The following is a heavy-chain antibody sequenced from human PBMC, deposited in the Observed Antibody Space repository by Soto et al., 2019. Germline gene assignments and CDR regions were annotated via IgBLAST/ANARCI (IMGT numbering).Heavy chain of an antibody. Sequence: EVQLLESGGGLVQPGGSLRLSCAASGFTFSSYAMRWVRQAPGKGLEWVSAISGSGGSTYYADSVKGRFTISRDNSKNTLYLQMNSLSAEDKPVYYCAKAFGWLGASYFDYWGQGTLVTVSS. V-gene: IGHV3-23*01. CDR2: ISGSGGST. CDR3: AKAFGWLGASYFDY. CDR1: GFTFSSYA. D-gene: IGHD3-10*01. J-gene: IGHJ4*02.